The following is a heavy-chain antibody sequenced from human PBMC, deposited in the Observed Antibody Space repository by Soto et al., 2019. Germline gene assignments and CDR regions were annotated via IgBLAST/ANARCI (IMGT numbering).Heavy chain of an antibody. CDR3: TNANRYCSGANCFTFDY. V-gene: IGHV3-23*01. CDR1: GFTFSNYA. CDR2: FSSGGGGT. Sequence: EVQLLESGGGLLQPGGSLRLSCTASGFTFSNYAMSWVRQAPGKGLEWVSTFSSGGGGTYYADSVKGRFTISRDNSKNTLSLQMNNLRAEETAVYYCTNANRYCSGANCFTFDYWGLVTLVTVSS. J-gene: IGHJ4*02. D-gene: IGHD2-15*01.